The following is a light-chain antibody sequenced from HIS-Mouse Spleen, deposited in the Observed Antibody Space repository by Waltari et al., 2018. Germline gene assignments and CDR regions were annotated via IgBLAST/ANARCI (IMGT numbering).Light chain of an antibody. V-gene: IGKV1-27*01. CDR1: HGISNY. Sequence: DIQMTQSPSSLSASVGDRVTITCRASHGISNYLAWYQQKPGKVPKLLIYAASTLQSGVPSRFSGSGSGTDFTLTISSLQPEDVATYYCQKYNRAPWTFGQGTKVEIK. J-gene: IGKJ1*01. CDR3: QKYNRAPWT. CDR2: AAS.